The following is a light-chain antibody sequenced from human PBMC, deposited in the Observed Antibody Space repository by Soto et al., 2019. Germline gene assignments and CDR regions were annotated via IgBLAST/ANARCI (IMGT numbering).Light chain of an antibody. CDR1: QSVNSN. V-gene: IGKV3-15*01. J-gene: IGKJ4*01. CDR2: GAS. Sequence: EIMMTQSPVTLSVSPGERATLSCRASQSVNSNLAWYQHKPGQAPRLLISGASTGATGIPARFSGSGSGTEFTLTISSLQSEDCAIYYCQQYHTWPITFGGGTKVDIK. CDR3: QQYHTWPIT.